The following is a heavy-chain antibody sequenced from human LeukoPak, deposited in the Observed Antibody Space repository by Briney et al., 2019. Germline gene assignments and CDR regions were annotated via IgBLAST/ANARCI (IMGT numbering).Heavy chain of an antibody. CDR2: ISSNGGST. D-gene: IGHD2-2*01. J-gene: IGHJ4*02. V-gene: IGHV3-64*01. Sequence: GRCLRLSHAASGFTLSSYAMHGVRHAPAKGREYVSVISSNGGSTYYATSLNSRFTISRDNSKNTLYLQMGSLRAEDMAVYYCARARPLTSWGQGTLVTVSS. CDR1: GFTLSSYA. CDR3: ARARPLTS.